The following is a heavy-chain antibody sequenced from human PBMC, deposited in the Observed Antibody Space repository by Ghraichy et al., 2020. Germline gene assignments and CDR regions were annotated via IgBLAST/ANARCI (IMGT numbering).Heavy chain of an antibody. CDR2: ISGSGGGT. J-gene: IGHJ4*02. Sequence: GESLNISCAASGFTFNSYAMSWVRQAPGKGLEWVSTISGSGGGTYYADSVKGRFTISRDNSKNTLYLQMNSLRAEDTAVYYCAKPISGGEGYFDYWGQGTLVTVSS. D-gene: IGHD3-16*01. V-gene: IGHV3-23*01. CDR3: AKPISGGEGYFDY. CDR1: GFTFNSYA.